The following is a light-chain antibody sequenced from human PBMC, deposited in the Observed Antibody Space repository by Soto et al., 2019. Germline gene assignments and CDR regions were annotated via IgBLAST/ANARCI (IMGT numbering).Light chain of an antibody. Sequence: DIQMTQSPSSVSASVGDRVTITCRASQGISNWLAWYRQKPGKAPDLLISSASSLQSGVPSRFSGSGSGTDFTLTTSSLQPEDFAIYYCQQTHSFPITFGQGTRLEIK. CDR1: QGISNW. J-gene: IGKJ5*01. CDR3: QQTHSFPIT. V-gene: IGKV1D-12*01. CDR2: SAS.